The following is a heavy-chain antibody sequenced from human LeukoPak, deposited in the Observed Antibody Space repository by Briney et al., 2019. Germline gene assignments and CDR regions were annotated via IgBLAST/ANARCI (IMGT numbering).Heavy chain of an antibody. D-gene: IGHD3-16*01. J-gene: IGHJ6*03. CDR1: GGSFSGYY. CDR2: INHSGGT. CDR3: ARVKDPGGYYYYYYMDV. Sequence: PSETLSLTCAVYGGSFSGYYWSWIRQPPGKGLEWIGEINHSGGTKYNPSLKSRVTISVYTSKNQFSLKLSSVTAADTAMYYCARVKDPGGYYYYYYMDVWGKGTTVTVSS. V-gene: IGHV4-34*01.